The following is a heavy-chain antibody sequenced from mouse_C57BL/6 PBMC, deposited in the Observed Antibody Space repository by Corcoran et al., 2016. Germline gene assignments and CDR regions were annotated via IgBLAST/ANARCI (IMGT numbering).Heavy chain of an antibody. CDR2: INPNNGGT. Sequence: EVQLQQSGPELVKPGASVKIPCKASGYTFTDYNMDWVKQSHGKSLEWIGYINPNNGGTIYNQKFKGKATLTVDKSSSTAYMELRSLTSEDTAVYYCARYDSSGPAWFAYWGQGTLVTVSA. V-gene: IGHV1-18*01. CDR1: GYTFTDYN. D-gene: IGHD3-2*02. CDR3: ARYDSSGPAWFAY. J-gene: IGHJ3*01.